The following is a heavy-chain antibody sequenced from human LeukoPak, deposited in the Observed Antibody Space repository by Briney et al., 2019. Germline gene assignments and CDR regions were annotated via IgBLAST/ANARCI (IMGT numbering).Heavy chain of an antibody. CDR3: ARGQGPIAVAGPTFDY. D-gene: IGHD6-19*01. CDR1: GGSFSGYY. J-gene: IGHJ4*02. Sequence: SETLSLTCAVYGGSFSGYYWSWIRQPPGKGLEWIGEINHSGSTNYNPSLKSRVTISVDTSKNQFTLKLSSVTAADTAVYYCARGQGPIAVAGPTFDYWGQGTLVTVSS. V-gene: IGHV4-34*01. CDR2: INHSGST.